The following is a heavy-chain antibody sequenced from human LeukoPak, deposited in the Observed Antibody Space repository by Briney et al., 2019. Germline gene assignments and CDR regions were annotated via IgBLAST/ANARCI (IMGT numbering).Heavy chain of an antibody. Sequence: GGSLRLSCAASGFIFSSYWMNWVRQAPGKGLEWVANIKQDGSEKYYVDSVKGRFTISRDNAKNSLYLQMNSLRAEDTAVYYCARDFEGIAFHYWGQGTLVTVSS. CDR1: GFIFSSYW. D-gene: IGHD6-13*01. V-gene: IGHV3-7*01. CDR2: IKQDGSEK. J-gene: IGHJ4*02. CDR3: ARDFEGIAFHY.